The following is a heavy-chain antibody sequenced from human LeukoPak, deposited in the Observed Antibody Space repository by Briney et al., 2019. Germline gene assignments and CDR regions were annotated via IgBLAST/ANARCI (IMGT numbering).Heavy chain of an antibody. CDR1: GFTFSSYA. CDR2: ISGSGDNT. J-gene: IGHJ6*03. Sequence: GGSPRLSCAASGFTFSSYAMHWVRQAPGKGLEWVSAISGSGDNTYYADSVKGRFTISRDNSKNTLYLQMNSLRADDTAVYYCAKDQLLFTYYYYYYMDVWGQGTTVTVSS. CDR3: AKDQLLFTYYYYYYMDV. V-gene: IGHV3-23*01. D-gene: IGHD2-2*01.